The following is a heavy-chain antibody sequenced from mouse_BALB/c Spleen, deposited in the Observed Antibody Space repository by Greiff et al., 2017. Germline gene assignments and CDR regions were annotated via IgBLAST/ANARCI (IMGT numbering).Heavy chain of an antibody. Sequence: VQLQQSGAELVRSGASVKLSCTASGFNIKDYYMHWVKQRPEQGLEWIGWIDPENGDTEYAPKFHGKATMTADTSSNTAYLQLSSLTSEDTAVYYCNAGLRNAMDYWGQGTSATVSS. V-gene: IGHV14-4*02. J-gene: IGHJ4*01. CDR3: NAGLRNAMDY. D-gene: IGHD3-1*01. CDR2: IDPENGDT. CDR1: GFNIKDYY.